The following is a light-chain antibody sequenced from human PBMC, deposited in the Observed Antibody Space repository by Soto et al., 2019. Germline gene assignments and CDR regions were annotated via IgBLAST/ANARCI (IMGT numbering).Light chain of an antibody. Sequence: EIVLTQSPATLSLSPGERATLSCRASQSVSSYLAWYQQKPGQAPRLLIYDASNRATGIPARFSGSGSGTDFTLTISSLEPEDFAVYYCQQRSPAGGTFGQGTKVEIK. CDR1: QSVSSY. CDR2: DAS. CDR3: QQRSPAGGT. J-gene: IGKJ1*01. V-gene: IGKV3-11*01.